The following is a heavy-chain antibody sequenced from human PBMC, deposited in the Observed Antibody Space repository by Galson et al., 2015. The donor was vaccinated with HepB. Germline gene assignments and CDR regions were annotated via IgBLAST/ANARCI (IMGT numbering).Heavy chain of an antibody. CDR3: ARVGDYAGRYGMDV. Sequence: CAISGDSVSSNSAAWNWIRQSPSRGLEWLGRTYYRSKWYNDYAVSVKSRITINPDTSKNQFSLQLNSVTPEDTAVYYCARVGDYAGRYGMDVWGQGTTVTVSS. V-gene: IGHV6-1*01. J-gene: IGHJ6*02. D-gene: IGHD4-17*01. CDR2: TYYRSKWYN. CDR1: GDSVSSNSAA.